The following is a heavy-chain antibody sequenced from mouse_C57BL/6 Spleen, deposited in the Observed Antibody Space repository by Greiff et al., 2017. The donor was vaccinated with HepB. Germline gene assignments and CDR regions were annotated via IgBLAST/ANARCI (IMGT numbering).Heavy chain of an antibody. CDR1: GFTFSSYG. D-gene: IGHD2-14*01. J-gene: IGHJ3*01. V-gene: IGHV5-6*01. Sequence: EVKVVESGGDLVKPGGSLKLSCAASGFTFSSYGMSWVRQTPDKRLEWVATISSGGSYTYYPDSVKGRFTISRDNAKNTLYLQMSSLKSEDTAMYYCARPTMGTPAWFAYWGQGTLVTVSA. CDR2: ISSGGSYT. CDR3: ARPTMGTPAWFAY.